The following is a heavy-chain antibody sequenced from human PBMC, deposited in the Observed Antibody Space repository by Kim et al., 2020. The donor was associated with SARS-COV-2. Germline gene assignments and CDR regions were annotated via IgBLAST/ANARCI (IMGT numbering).Heavy chain of an antibody. V-gene: IGHV4-34*01. CDR2: IHLGGST. CDR3: ARSVDY. J-gene: IGHJ4*02. Sequence: SETLSLTCAVSGTSFSGYSWSWIRQPPGKGLEWIGEIHLGGSTNYNPSLKSRVTISLDTSKNQFSLKLSSVTAADTAVYYCARSVDYWGQGTLVTVSS. CDR1: GTSFSGYS.